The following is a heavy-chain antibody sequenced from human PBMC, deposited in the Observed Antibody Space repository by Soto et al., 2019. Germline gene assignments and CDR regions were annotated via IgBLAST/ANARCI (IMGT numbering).Heavy chain of an antibody. Sequence: DVQLVESGGGLFQPGGSLRLSCADSGCTFSIYWMHWVRQGPGKGLVWLSRINTDGSSTTYAASVKGRFTISRDNAKNTLYLHMNSLRAEDTAVYYLVSDDGYNTIGYWGQVTMVTVAS. CDR1: GCTFSIYW. CDR3: VSDDGYNTIGY. J-gene: IGHJ4*02. D-gene: IGHD1-1*01. V-gene: IGHV3-74*01. CDR2: INTDGSST.